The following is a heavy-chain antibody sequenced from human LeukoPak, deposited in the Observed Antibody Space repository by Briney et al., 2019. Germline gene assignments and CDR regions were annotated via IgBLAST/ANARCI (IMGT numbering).Heavy chain of an antibody. Sequence: GGSLRLSCAASEFAFSSYAMSWVRQAPGKGLEWVSGLSGSGGSTYYADSVKGRFTISRDNSKNTLYLQMNSLRAEDTAVYYCAKGTVFGVDRSGGLDYWGQGTLVTVSS. CDR3: AKGTVFGVDRSGGLDY. V-gene: IGHV3-23*01. CDR2: LSGSGGST. D-gene: IGHD3-3*01. J-gene: IGHJ4*02. CDR1: EFAFSSYA.